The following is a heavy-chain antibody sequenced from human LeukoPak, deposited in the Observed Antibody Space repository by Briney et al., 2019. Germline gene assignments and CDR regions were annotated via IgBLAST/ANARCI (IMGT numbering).Heavy chain of an antibody. V-gene: IGHV1-2*06. CDR2: INPNSGGT. CDR1: GYTFTGYY. CDR3: ARRGSWYRFPAEYFQH. J-gene: IGHJ1*01. D-gene: IGHD6-13*01. Sequence: GASVKVSCKASGYTFTGYYMHWVRQAPGQGLEWMGRINPNSGGTNYAQKFQGRVTMTRDTSISTAYMELSRLRSDDTAVYCCARRGSWYRFPAEYFQHWGQGTLVTVSS.